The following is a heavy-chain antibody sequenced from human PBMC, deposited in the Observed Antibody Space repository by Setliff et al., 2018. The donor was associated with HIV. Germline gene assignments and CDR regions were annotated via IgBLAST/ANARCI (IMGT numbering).Heavy chain of an antibody. CDR1: GGSLISGGYY. D-gene: IGHD4-4*01. V-gene: IGHV4-31*03. Sequence: PSETLSLTCSVSGGSLISGGYYWSWIRQHPGKGLEWIGYVYYTGKTYYNPSLESRISMSVDTPKNQFSLKLTSVTAADTAIYYCARDLTSNSNCFEPWGQGTQVTVSS. CDR2: VYYTGKT. CDR3: ARDLTSNSNCFEP. J-gene: IGHJ5*02.